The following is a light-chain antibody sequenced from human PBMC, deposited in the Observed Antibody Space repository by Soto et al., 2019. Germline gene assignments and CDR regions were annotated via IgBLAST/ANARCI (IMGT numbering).Light chain of an antibody. CDR3: CSYAASSALWV. V-gene: IGLV1-51*01. Sequence: QSVLTQSPSVSAAPGQKVTISCSGSSSSIGNNYVSWYQQLPGTAPKLLIYDNNKRPSGIPDRFSGSKSGTSGTLDITGLQAEDEANYYCCSYAASSALWVFGGGTKLTVL. CDR2: DNN. CDR1: SSSIGNNY. J-gene: IGLJ3*02.